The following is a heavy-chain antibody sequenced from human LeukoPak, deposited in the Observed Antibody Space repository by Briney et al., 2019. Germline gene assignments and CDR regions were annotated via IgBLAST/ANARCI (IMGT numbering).Heavy chain of an antibody. CDR2: INHSGST. Sequence: SESLSLTCAVYGGSFSGYYWSWIRQPPGKGPEWIGEINHSGSTNYNSSLKSRVTISVDTSKNQFSLKLSSVTAADTAVYYCARTDPYYDFWSGYYREYNWFDPWGQGTLVTVSS. J-gene: IGHJ5*02. CDR3: ARTDPYYDFWSGYYREYNWFDP. CDR1: GGSFSGYY. V-gene: IGHV4-34*01. D-gene: IGHD3-3*01.